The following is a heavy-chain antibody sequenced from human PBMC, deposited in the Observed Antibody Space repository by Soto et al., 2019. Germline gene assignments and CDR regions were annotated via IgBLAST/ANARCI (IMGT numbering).Heavy chain of an antibody. V-gene: IGHV1-69*12. CDR3: ASVWRLSNYDAMDD. CDR1: GGTFSSYA. D-gene: IGHD2-21*01. Sequence: QVQLVQSGVEVKKPGSSVKVSCKASGGTFSSYAISWVRQAPGQGLEWMGGLIPIFGTADYAQKFQGRVAITAADATRTAYMELSSLSFDARAVDYCASVWRLSNYDAMDDWGQGTTVTVSS. CDR2: LIPIFGTA. J-gene: IGHJ6*02.